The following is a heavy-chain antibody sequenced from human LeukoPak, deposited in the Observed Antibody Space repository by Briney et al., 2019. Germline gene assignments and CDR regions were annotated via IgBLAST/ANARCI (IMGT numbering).Heavy chain of an antibody. V-gene: IGHV3-23*01. J-gene: IGHJ4*02. CDR1: GFTVSSNY. CDR3: AKSHSLAQRGYFDY. CDR2: ISDNGGNT. D-gene: IGHD3-16*02. Sequence: GGSLRLSCAASGFTVSSNYMSWVRQAPGKGLEWVSTISDNGGNTYYADSVRGRFTISRDNSKNTLYVQMSSLRAEDTAVYYCAKSHSLAQRGYFDYWGRGTLVTVSS.